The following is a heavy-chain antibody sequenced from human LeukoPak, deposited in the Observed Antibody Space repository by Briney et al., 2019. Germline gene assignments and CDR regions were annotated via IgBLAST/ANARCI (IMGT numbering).Heavy chain of an antibody. V-gene: IGHV4-59*01. CDR2: IYYSGST. Sequence: SETLSPTCTVAGGSISSYYWSWIRQPPGKGLEWIGYIYYSGSTNYNPSLKSRVTISVDTSKNQFSLKLSSVTAADTAVYYCARGPGSGYYWEGELPTPYYFDYWGQGTLFTVSS. D-gene: IGHD3-3*01. CDR3: ARGPGSGYYWEGELPTPYYFDY. J-gene: IGHJ4*02. CDR1: GGSISSYY.